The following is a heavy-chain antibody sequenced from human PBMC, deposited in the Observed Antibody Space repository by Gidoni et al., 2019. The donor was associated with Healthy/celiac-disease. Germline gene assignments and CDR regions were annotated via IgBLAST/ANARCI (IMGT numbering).Heavy chain of an antibody. V-gene: IGHV3-33*01. CDR3: ARGRERYFDWPPNVHNWFDP. D-gene: IGHD3-9*01. J-gene: IGHJ5*02. Sequence: QVQLVESGGGVVPPGRSLRLSCAASGFTFSSYGMPWVRQAPGKGLEWVAVIWYDGSNKYYADSVKGRFTISRDNSKNTLYLQMNSLRAEDTAVYYCARGRERYFDWPPNVHNWFDPWGQGTLVTVSS. CDR2: IWYDGSNK. CDR1: GFTFSSYG.